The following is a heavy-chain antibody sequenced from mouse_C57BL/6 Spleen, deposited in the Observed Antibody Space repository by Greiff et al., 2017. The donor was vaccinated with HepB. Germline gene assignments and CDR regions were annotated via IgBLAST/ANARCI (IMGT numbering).Heavy chain of an antibody. CDR1: GYSITSGYY. Sequence: EVQLLESGPGLVKPSQSLSLTCSVTGYSITSGYYWNWIRQFPGNKLEWMGYIRYDGSNNYNPSLTNRISITRDTSKNQFFLKFNSVTTEDTATYYCARAEALRPPTYWGQGTLVTVSA. CDR3: ARAEALRPPTY. J-gene: IGHJ3*01. CDR2: IRYDGSN. V-gene: IGHV3-6*01. D-gene: IGHD1-2*01.